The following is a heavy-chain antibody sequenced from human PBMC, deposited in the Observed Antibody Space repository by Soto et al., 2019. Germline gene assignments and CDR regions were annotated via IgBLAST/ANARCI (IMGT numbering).Heavy chain of an antibody. J-gene: IGHJ4*02. D-gene: IGHD3-16*02. CDR2: ISAYNGNT. CDR1: GYTFTSYG. V-gene: IGHV1-18*01. Sequence: QVQLVQSGAEVKKPGASVKVSCKASGYTFTSYGISWVRQAPGQGLEWMGWISAYNGNTNYAQKLQGRVTMTTDTSTSTAYMELGSLRSDDTAVYYCARVSVGVITFGGVIVPYYFDYWGQGTLVTVSS. CDR3: ARVSVGVITFGGVIVPYYFDY.